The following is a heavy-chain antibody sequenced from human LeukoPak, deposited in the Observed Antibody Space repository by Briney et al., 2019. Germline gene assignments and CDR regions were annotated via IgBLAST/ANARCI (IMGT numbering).Heavy chain of an antibody. Sequence: SETLSLTCTASGDSMRSQWLSWVRQSPGKGLEWIGEIFHTGSTNYNPSLMSRVTISIDPAKSQFSLKLSSVTAADTAVYYCARGLGHPRLAHYWGQGTLVTVSS. J-gene: IGHJ4*02. V-gene: IGHV4-4*02. D-gene: IGHD1/OR15-1a*01. CDR3: ARGLGHPRLAHY. CDR2: IFHTGST. CDR1: GDSMRSQW.